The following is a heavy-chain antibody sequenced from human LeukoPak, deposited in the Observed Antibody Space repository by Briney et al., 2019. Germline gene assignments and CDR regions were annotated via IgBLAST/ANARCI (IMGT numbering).Heavy chain of an antibody. V-gene: IGHV3-33*08. CDR3: AREWGRIAVAGGLGY. Sequence: GGSLRLSCAASGFTFSSYAMSWVRQAPGKGLEWLALIWYDGQTKFYADSVKGRFTISRDNSGNTLFLHMTSLRVEDTAVYYCAREWGRIAVAGGLGYWGQGALVTVSS. CDR1: GFTFSSYA. D-gene: IGHD6-19*01. J-gene: IGHJ4*02. CDR2: IWYDGQTK.